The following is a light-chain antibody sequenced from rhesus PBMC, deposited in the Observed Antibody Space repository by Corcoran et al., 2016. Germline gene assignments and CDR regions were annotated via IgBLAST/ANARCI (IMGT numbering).Light chain of an antibody. CDR2: GAS. CDR1: QSVSSN. V-gene: IGKV3-10*01. J-gene: IGKJ2*01. Sequence: QVILTQSPATLSLSPGERATLSCRASQSVSSNLAWYQQKPGQAPRLLIYGASSRATGIPDRFSGSGSGTDLTLTISNLEPEDVGVYHCYQHSSGYSFGQGTKVEIK. CDR3: YQHSSGYS.